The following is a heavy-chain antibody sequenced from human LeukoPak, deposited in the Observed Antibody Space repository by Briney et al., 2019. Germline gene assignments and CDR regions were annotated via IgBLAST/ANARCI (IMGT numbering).Heavy chain of an antibody. Sequence: SVKVSCKASGYTFTTYGFRWVRQAPGQGLEWMGIINSSDGSTSYAQKFQDRVTMTRDTSTNTVYMALSSLRSDDRAVLYCVRGVSSMAALSPVWYSDLSGRGDLVTVSS. CDR2: INSSDGST. V-gene: IGHV1-46*01. CDR1: GYTFTTYG. J-gene: IGHJ2*01. CDR3: VRGVSSMAALSPVWYSDL. D-gene: IGHD6-6*01.